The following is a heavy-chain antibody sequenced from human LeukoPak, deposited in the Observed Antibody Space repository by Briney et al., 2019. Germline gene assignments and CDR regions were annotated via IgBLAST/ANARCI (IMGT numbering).Heavy chain of an antibody. J-gene: IGHJ4*02. D-gene: IGHD2-2*01. Sequence: GGTLRLSCAASGFTFSSYGMSWVRQAPGKGLEWVANIKQDGSEKYYVDSVKGRFTISRDKAKNSLYLQMNSLRAEDTAVYYCARLKLLWSNYFDYWGQGTLVTVSS. CDR1: GFTFSSYG. V-gene: IGHV3-7*01. CDR2: IKQDGSEK. CDR3: ARLKLLWSNYFDY.